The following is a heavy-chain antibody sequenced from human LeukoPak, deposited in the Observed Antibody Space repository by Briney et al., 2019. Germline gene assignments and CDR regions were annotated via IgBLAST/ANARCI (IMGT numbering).Heavy chain of an antibody. CDR2: IIPIFGTA. V-gene: IGHV1-69*13. CDR1: GGTLSSYA. CDR3: ARSHYDSSGYYSRGAAFDI. D-gene: IGHD3-22*01. J-gene: IGHJ3*02. Sequence: ASVKVSCKASGGTLSSYAISWVRQAPGQGLEWMGGIIPIFGTANYAQKFQGRVTITADESTSTAYMELSSLRSEDTAVYYCARSHYDSSGYYSRGAAFDIWGQGTMVTVSS.